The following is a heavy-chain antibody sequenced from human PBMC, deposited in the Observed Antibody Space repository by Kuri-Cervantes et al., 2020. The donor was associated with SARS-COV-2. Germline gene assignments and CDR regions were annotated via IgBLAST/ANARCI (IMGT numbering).Heavy chain of an antibody. CDR3: ATLPGSYYYYYGMDV. Sequence: SVKVSCKASGGTFCSYTISWVRQAPGQGLEWMGGIIPIFGTANYAQKFQGRVTITADESTSTAYMELSSLRSEDTAVYYCATLPGSYYYYYGMDVWGQGTTVTVSS. V-gene: IGHV1-69*13. CDR2: IIPIFGTA. J-gene: IGHJ6*02. CDR1: GGTFCSYT. D-gene: IGHD3-10*01.